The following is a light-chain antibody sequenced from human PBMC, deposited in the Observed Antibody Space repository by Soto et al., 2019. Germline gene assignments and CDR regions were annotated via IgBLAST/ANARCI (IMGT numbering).Light chain of an antibody. CDR2: GNN. V-gene: IGLV1-44*01. CDR1: TSNIGSNP. CDR3: AAWDDNLDAAV. J-gene: IGLJ7*01. Sequence: QSVLAQPPSASGPPGQSVIFSCSGSTSNIGSNPVTWYQQLPGTAPKLVIYGNNQRPSGVPDRFSGSKSGTSASLAISGLQSEDEADYYCAAWDDNLDAAVFGGGTQLTVL.